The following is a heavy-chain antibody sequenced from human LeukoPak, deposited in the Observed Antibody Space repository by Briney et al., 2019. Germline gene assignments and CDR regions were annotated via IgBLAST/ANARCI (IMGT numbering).Heavy chain of an antibody. J-gene: IGHJ5*02. CDR3: ARDNPGIAPAAFDP. D-gene: IGHD6-13*01. V-gene: IGHV1-69*01. CDR1: GGTFSSYA. CDR2: IIPIFGTA. Sequence: ASVKVSFKASGGTFSSYAISWVRQAPGQGLEWMGGIIPIFGTANYAQKFQGRVTITADESTSTAYMELSSLRSEDTAVYYCARDNPGIAPAAFDPWGQGNLVTVSS.